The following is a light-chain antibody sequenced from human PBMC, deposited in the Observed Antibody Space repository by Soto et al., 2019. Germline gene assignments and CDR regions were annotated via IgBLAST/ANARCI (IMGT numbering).Light chain of an antibody. CDR2: AAS. J-gene: IGKJ4*01. Sequence: DIQMTQSPSTLSASVGDRVTITCRASQSISSWLAWYQQKPGKAPTLLIYAASTLQSGVPSRFSGGGSGTEFTLTISSLQPEDFATYYCQHLNSFPLSFGGGTKVDIK. CDR1: QSISSW. V-gene: IGKV1-5*01. CDR3: QHLNSFPLS.